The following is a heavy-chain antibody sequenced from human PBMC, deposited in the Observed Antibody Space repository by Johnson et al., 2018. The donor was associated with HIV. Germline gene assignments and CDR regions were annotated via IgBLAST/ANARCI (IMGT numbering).Heavy chain of an antibody. V-gene: IGHV3-13*04. CDR1: GFTFSAYE. J-gene: IGHJ3*02. CDR2: IDTSGDT. D-gene: IGHD3/OR15-3a*01. Sequence: VQLVESGGGLLQIGGYLRLSCAASGFTFSAYEMHWVRQSTAKGLEWVSSIDTSGDTYYSDSVKGRFTISRENAKNSLYLQMNSLRGGDTALYYCARQGLTVNAFDIWGPGTMVTVSS. CDR3: ARQGLTVNAFDI.